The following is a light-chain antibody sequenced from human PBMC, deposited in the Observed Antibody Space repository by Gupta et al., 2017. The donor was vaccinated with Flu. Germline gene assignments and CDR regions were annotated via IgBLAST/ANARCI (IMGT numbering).Light chain of an antibody. V-gene: IGKV3D-20*01. Sequence: EIVLTQSPATLSLSPGERATLSCGASQSVYSNYLAWYQQKPGLAPRVVIYDASSRTTGTPDRVSGSGSGTDCTLTISRLEPEDFAVYYCQQYGSAPQTCGQGTKVEIK. CDR3: QQYGSAPQT. J-gene: IGKJ1*01. CDR2: DAS. CDR1: QSVYSNY.